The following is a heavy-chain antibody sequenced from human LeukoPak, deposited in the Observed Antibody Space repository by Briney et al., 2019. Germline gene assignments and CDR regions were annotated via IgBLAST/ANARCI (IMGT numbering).Heavy chain of an antibody. D-gene: IGHD5-18*01. Sequence: PGGSLRLSCAASGFTYSSYAMHWVRQAPGKGLEWVAVISYDGSNKYYADSVKGRFTISRDNSKNTLYLQMNSLRAEDTAVYYCARPMVTGAFDIWGQGTMVTVSS. CDR1: GFTYSSYA. CDR3: ARPMVTGAFDI. CDR2: ISYDGSNK. V-gene: IGHV3-30-3*01. J-gene: IGHJ3*02.